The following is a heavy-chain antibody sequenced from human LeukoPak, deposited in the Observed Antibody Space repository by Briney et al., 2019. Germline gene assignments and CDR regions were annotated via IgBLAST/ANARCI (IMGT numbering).Heavy chain of an antibody. CDR1: RFPFSSYA. CDR2: ISGSGGST. D-gene: IGHD1-26*01. V-gene: IGHV3-23*01. CDR3: AKSEWAIDPYAFDI. J-gene: IGHJ3*02. Sequence: GGSLRLSCAASRFPFSSYAMNWVRQAPGKGLEWVSAISGSGGSTYYADSVKGRFTISRDNSKNTLYLQMNSLRAEDTAVYYCAKSEWAIDPYAFDIWGQGTMVTVSS.